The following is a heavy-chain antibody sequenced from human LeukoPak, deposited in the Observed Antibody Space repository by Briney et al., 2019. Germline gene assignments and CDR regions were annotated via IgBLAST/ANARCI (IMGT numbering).Heavy chain of an antibody. CDR3: ARDLRGSYLVGAFDI. CDR2: IWYDGSNK. Sequence: GGSLRLSCAASGFTFSSYGMHWVRQAPGKGLEWVAVIWYDGSNKYYADSVKGRFTISRDNSKNTLYLQMNSLRAEDTAVYYCARDLRGSYLVGAFDIWGQGTMVTVSS. D-gene: IGHD1-26*01. J-gene: IGHJ3*02. CDR1: GFTFSSYG. V-gene: IGHV3-33*01.